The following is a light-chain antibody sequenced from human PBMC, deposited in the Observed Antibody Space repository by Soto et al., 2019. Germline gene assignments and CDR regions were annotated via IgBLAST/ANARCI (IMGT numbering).Light chain of an antibody. J-gene: IGKJ4*01. V-gene: IGKV3-15*01. CDR1: QNIRSS. CDR2: DTS. CDR3: QHYVTWPLT. Sequence: EVVMTQSPASLSASPGERVTLSCRASQNIRSSLAWYQQKPGQTPRLLIYDTSIRATGVPARFSGSRSGAEFTLTISSLQSEDFAVYYCQHYVTWPLTFGGGTKVDIK.